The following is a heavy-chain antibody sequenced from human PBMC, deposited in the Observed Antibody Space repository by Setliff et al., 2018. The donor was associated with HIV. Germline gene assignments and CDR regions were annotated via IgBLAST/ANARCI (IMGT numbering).Heavy chain of an antibody. Sequence: GGSLRLSCAASGFTFSTDWMSWVRQTPGKGLEWVASVTPDGSDKYYANSMRGRFTISRDNGKSAVYLQMNSLTAEDTALYYCVRDLARVIAHWGQGTLVTVSS. J-gene: IGHJ4*02. V-gene: IGHV3-7*01. CDR3: VRDLARVIAH. CDR1: GFTFSTDW. CDR2: VTPDGSDK. D-gene: IGHD2-21*01.